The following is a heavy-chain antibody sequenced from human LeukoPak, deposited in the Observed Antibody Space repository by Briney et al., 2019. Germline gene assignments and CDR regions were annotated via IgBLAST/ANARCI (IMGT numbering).Heavy chain of an antibody. Sequence: GGSLRLSCAASGFTFSSYSMNWVRQAPGKGLEWVSVISGSGTSTYYADSVKGRFTISRDNSKNTLYLQMNSLRVEDTAVYYCARGVYYYDTSGGAFDIWGQGTMVTVSS. J-gene: IGHJ3*02. CDR3: ARGVYYYDTSGGAFDI. CDR2: ISGSGTST. CDR1: GFTFSSYS. V-gene: IGHV3-23*01. D-gene: IGHD3-22*01.